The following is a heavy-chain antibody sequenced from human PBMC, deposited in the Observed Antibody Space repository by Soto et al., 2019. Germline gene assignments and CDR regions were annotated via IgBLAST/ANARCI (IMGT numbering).Heavy chain of an antibody. Sequence: QVQLVESGGGVVQPGRSLRLSCAASGFTFSSYAMHWVRQAPGKGLEWVAVISYDGSNKYYADSVKGRFTISRDNSKNTLYLQMNSLRAEDTAVYYCARSYGDAKPFDYCGQGTLVTVSS. CDR1: GFTFSSYA. D-gene: IGHD4-17*01. V-gene: IGHV3-30-3*01. CDR2: ISYDGSNK. J-gene: IGHJ4*02. CDR3: ARSYGDAKPFDY.